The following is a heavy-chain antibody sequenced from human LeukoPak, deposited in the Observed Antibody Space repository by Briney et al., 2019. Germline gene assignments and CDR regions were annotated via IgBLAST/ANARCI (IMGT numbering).Heavy chain of an antibody. CDR2: IKTDGSQI. CDR3: ARDLNWETY. V-gene: IGHV3-7*01. CDR1: GFTFSSYW. Sequence: GGSLRLSCAASGFTFSSYWMSWVRQAPGKGLEWVANIKTDGSQIYYVDSVKGRFTISRDNAKNSLYLQMNGLRAEDTAVYYCARDLNWETYWGQGTLVSVSS. J-gene: IGHJ4*02. D-gene: IGHD7-27*01.